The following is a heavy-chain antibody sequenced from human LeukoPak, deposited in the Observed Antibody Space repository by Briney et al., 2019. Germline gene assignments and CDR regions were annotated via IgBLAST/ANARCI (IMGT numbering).Heavy chain of an antibody. Sequence: PGGSLRLSCAASGFTFSSYGMHWVRQAPGKGLEWVAVIWYDGSNKYYADSVKGRFTISRDNSKNTLHLQMNSLRAEDTAVYYCARDATIFGVVRYYFDYWGQGTLVTVSS. CDR2: IWYDGSNK. V-gene: IGHV3-33*01. CDR1: GFTFSSYG. D-gene: IGHD3-3*01. J-gene: IGHJ4*02. CDR3: ARDATIFGVVRYYFDY.